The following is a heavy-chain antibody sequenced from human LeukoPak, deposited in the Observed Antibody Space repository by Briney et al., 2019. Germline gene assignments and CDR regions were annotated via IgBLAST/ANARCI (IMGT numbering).Heavy chain of an antibody. D-gene: IGHD2/OR15-2a*01. CDR1: GFTFSSYS. CDR2: ISSSSSYI. CDR3: ARDSTLPVQGIPYYFDS. V-gene: IGHV3-21*01. J-gene: IGHJ4*02. Sequence: GGSLRLSCAASGFTFSSYSMNWVRQAPGKGLEWVSSISSSSSYIYYADSVKGRFTISRDNARGSLYLQMDSLRAEDTAVYYCARDSTLPVQGIPYYFDSWGQGTLVTVSS.